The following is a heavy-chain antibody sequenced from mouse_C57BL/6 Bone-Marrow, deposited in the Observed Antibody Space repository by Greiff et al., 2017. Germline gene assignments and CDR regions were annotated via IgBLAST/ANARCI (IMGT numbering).Heavy chain of an antibody. V-gene: IGHV14-4*01. Sequence: VHVKQSGAELVRPGASVKLSCTASGFNIKDDYMHWVKQRPEQGLEWIGWIDPENGDTEYASKFQGKATITADTSSNTAYLQLSSLASEDTAVYYCTLYGSSYAAYWGQGTLVTVSA. D-gene: IGHD1-1*01. J-gene: IGHJ3*01. CDR1: GFNIKDDY. CDR3: TLYGSSYAAY. CDR2: IDPENGDT.